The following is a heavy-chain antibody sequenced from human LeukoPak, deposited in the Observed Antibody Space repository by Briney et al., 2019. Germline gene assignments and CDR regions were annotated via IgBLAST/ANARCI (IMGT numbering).Heavy chain of an antibody. V-gene: IGHV5-51*01. CDR2: IYPGDSDT. CDR1: EDSFTNYW. D-gene: IGHD4-23*01. J-gene: IGHJ2*01. Sequence: GESLKISCKGSEDSFTNYWIGWVRQMPGKGLECMGIIYPGDSDTRYSPSFQGQVTISADKSSSTAYLQWSSLKASDTAMYYCARHNYGGNSLYWYFDLWGRGTLVTVSS. CDR3: ARHNYGGNSLYWYFDL.